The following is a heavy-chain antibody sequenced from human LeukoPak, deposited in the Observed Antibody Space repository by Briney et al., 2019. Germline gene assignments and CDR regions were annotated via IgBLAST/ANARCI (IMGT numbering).Heavy chain of an antibody. V-gene: IGHV3-23*01. CDR2: ISGGGDYT. J-gene: IGHJ4*02. D-gene: IGHD5-12*01. Sequence: PGGSLRLSCAASGFAFSSYAMTWVRQAPGKGLEWVSGISGGGDYTEYAHSVKGRFTFSRDNSKNIVYLQMNSLRAEDTAVYYCVKRDSSVVAPRTFDYWGQGTLVTVSS. CDR3: VKRDSSVVAPRTFDY. CDR1: GFAFSSYA.